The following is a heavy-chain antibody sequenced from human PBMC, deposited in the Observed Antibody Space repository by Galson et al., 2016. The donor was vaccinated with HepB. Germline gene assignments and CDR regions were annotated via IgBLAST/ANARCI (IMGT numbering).Heavy chain of an antibody. Sequence: SLRLSCAASRFTFSNFWMVWVRQAPGKGLEWVANIDRDGSETNYVDSVKGRFTISRDNAKNSLYLQMNNLRAEDTATYYCTTYRGPTWTFFDYWGQGTLVTV. J-gene: IGHJ4*02. CDR2: IDRDGSET. D-gene: IGHD3/OR15-3a*01. V-gene: IGHV3-7*01. CDR1: RFTFSNFW. CDR3: TTYRGPTWTFFDY.